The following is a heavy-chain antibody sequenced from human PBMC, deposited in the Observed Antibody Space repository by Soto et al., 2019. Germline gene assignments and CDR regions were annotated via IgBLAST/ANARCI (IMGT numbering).Heavy chain of an antibody. J-gene: IGHJ4*02. CDR1: CGSFSGYY. D-gene: IGHD5-12*01. V-gene: IGHV4-34*01. CDR3: ARGYSGYDYRGFDY. Sequence: SETLSLTCAVYCGSFSGYYWSWIRQPPGKGLEWIGEINHSGSTNYNPSLKSRVTISVDTSKNQFSLKLSSVTAADTAVYYCARGYSGYDYRGFDYWGQGTLVTVSS. CDR2: INHSGST.